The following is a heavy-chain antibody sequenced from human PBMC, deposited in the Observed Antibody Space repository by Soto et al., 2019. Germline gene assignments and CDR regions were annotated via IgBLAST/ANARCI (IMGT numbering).Heavy chain of an antibody. D-gene: IGHD3-10*01. Sequence: QMQLQQSGPGLVKPSQTLSLTCVISGDSVSSNSAGWNWIRQSPSRGLEWLGRTYYKSKWNNDYALSVKSRITINPDTSKNQFPLHLYSVAPEDTAVYYCTGITWFRGIDAWGQGTPVTVSS. J-gene: IGHJ6*02. CDR1: GDSVSSNSAG. V-gene: IGHV6-1*01. CDR2: TYYKSKWNN. CDR3: TGITWFRGIDA.